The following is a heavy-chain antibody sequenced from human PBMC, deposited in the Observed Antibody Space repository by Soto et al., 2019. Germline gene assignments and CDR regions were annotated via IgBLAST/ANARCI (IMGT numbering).Heavy chain of an antibody. V-gene: IGHV1-46*03. D-gene: IGHD3-22*01. CDR2: INPSGGST. CDR1: GYIFTSYY. CDR3: ARDRPPKYYYDSSGYSYYFDY. Sequence: GASVKVSCKASGYIFTSYYMHWVRHAPGQGLERMGIINPSGGSTSYAQKFQGRVTMTRDTSTSTVYMELSSLRSEDTAVYYCARDRPPKYYYDSSGYSYYFDYWGQGTLVTVSS. J-gene: IGHJ4*02.